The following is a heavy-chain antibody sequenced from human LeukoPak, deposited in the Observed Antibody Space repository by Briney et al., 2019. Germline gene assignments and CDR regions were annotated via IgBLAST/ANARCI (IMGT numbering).Heavy chain of an antibody. CDR1: GGSISSSSYY. CDR3: ASTPSLYDSSGYSLYYFDY. CDR2: IYYSGST. J-gene: IGHJ4*02. D-gene: IGHD3-22*01. V-gene: IGHV4-39*07. Sequence: SETLSLTCTVSGGSISSSSYYWGWIRQPPGKGLEWIGSIYYSGSTYYNPSLKSRVTISVDTSKNQFSLKLSSVTAADTAVYYCASTPSLYDSSGYSLYYFDYWGQGTLVTVSS.